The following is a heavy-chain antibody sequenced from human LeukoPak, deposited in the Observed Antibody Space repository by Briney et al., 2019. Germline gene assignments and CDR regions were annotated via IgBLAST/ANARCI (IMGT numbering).Heavy chain of an antibody. CDR2: SRADDYST. J-gene: IGHJ4*02. CDR3: ASRPSNTWAGPLDF. V-gene: IGHV3-23*01. CDR1: GFTFTDYS. D-gene: IGHD6-13*01. Sequence: GGSLRLSCAASGFTFTDYSMSWVRLTAGKGLEWVSLSRADDYSTYYADSVKGRFTISRDNSKNTMYLQMNSLRAEDTAIYYCASRPSNTWAGPLDFWGQGTLVTVSS.